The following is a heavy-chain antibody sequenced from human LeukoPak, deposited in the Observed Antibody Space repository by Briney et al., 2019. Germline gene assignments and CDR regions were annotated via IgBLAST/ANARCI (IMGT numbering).Heavy chain of an antibody. J-gene: IGHJ4*02. V-gene: IGHV3-23*01. CDR3: ATITMIVVVINY. D-gene: IGHD3-22*01. Sequence: GGSLRLSCAASGFTFSNYAMTWVRQAPGKGLEWVSTISNGAAGTFYADSVKGRFTISGDNSRNTLYLQMNSLRAEDTAVYYCATITMIVVVINYWGQGTLVTVSS. CDR1: GFTFSNYA. CDR2: ISNGAAGT.